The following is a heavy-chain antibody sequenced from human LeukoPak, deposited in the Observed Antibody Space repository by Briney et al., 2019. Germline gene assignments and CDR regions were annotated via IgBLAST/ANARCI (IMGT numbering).Heavy chain of an antibody. CDR2: IYYSGGT. CDR1: GGSISSYY. CDR3: ARVKTGDIPRVLFDY. J-gene: IGHJ4*02. Sequence: SETLSLTCTVSGGSISSYYWSWIRQPPGKGLEWIGYIYYSGGTNYNPSLKSRVTMSVDTSKNQFSLKLSSVTAADTAVYYCARVKTGDIPRVLFDYWGQGTLVTVSS. D-gene: IGHD7-27*01. V-gene: IGHV4-59*01.